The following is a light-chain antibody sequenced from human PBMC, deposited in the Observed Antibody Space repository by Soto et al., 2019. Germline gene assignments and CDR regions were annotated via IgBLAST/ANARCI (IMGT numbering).Light chain of an antibody. CDR2: EVN. CDR1: SSDIGAYDY. CDR3: CSFTTTSTHV. V-gene: IGLV2-14*01. Sequence: QSALTQPASLSGSPGQSITISCTGTSSDIGAYDYVSWFQQHPGKAPKLMISEVNNRPSGVSNRFSGSKSGNTAYLTISGLQVEDEAEYLCCSFTTTSTHVFGTGTKLTVL. J-gene: IGLJ1*01.